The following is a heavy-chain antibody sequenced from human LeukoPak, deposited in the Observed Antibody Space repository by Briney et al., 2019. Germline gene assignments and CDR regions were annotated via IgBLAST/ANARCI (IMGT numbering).Heavy chain of an antibody. Sequence: GGSLRLSCAASGFTFSSYGMHWVRQAPGKGLEWVAVISYDGSNKYYADSVKGRFTISRDNSKNKLYLQMNSLRVEDTAVYYCASGRNLRYSNWGQGTMVTVSS. CDR1: GFTFSSYG. D-gene: IGHD3-9*01. CDR3: ASGRNLRYSN. J-gene: IGHJ3*01. V-gene: IGHV3-33*05. CDR2: ISYDGSNK.